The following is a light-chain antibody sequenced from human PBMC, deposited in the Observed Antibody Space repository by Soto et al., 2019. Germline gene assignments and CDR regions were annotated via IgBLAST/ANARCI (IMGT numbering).Light chain of an antibody. CDR2: DVS. J-gene: IGLJ1*01. V-gene: IGLV2-14*01. CDR3: SSYTSKTAV. CDR1: SSDIGRYNY. Sequence: QSALTQPASVSGSPGQSITISCTGTSSDIGRYNYVSWYQQHPGKAPKVMISDVSNRPSGVSDRFSGSKAGNTASLTISGRQAEDEADYYCSSYTSKTAVFGTGTKVTVL.